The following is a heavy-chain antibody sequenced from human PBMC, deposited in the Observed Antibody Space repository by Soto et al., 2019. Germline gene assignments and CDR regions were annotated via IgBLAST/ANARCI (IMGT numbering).Heavy chain of an antibody. CDR3: ARARPVGLRPFDS. D-gene: IGHD3-16*01. CDR1: GGSFSGYY. Sequence: QVQLRQWGAGLLKPSETLSLTCAVYGGSFSGYYWSWIRQPPGKGLEWIGEINHSGSTNYNPSLKSRVTTSVDTSENQFSLKLNSVTDADTAVYYCARARPVGLRPFDSWGQGTLVTVSS. V-gene: IGHV4-34*01. J-gene: IGHJ4*02. CDR2: INHSGST.